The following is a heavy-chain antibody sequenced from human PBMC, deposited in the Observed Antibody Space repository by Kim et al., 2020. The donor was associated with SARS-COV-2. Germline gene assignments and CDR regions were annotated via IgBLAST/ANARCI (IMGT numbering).Heavy chain of an antibody. D-gene: IGHD2-21*01. V-gene: IGHV3-20*01. CDR1: GFTFDDYG. Sequence: GGSLRLSCAASGFTFDDYGMSWVRQAPGKGLEWVSGINWNGGSTGYADSVKGRFTISRDNAKNSLYLQMNSLRAEDTALYHCARESYCGGAGICWFDPWGQGTLVSVSS. J-gene: IGHJ5*02. CDR3: ARESYCGGAGICWFDP. CDR2: INWNGGST.